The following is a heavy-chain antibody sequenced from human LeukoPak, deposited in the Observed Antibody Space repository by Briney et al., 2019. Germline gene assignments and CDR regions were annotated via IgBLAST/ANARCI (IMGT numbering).Heavy chain of an antibody. CDR1: AGSINSSSHH. Sequence: PSETLSLTCTVSAGSINSSSHHWGWIRQSPGKGLEWIGSIYYGRTTYYNPSLNSRVTISVVTSKNQFSLQLNSVTAADTAVYYCVRHDGRGGATMGALDSWGQGSLVTVSS. V-gene: IGHV4-39*01. CDR2: IYYGRTT. CDR3: VRHDGRGGATMGALDS. J-gene: IGHJ4*02. D-gene: IGHD5-12*01.